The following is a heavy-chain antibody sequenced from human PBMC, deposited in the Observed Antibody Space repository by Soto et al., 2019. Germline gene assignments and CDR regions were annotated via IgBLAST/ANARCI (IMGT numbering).Heavy chain of an antibody. CDR3: ARRGPGDPINYYYYGMDV. J-gene: IGHJ6*04. CDR2: ISAYNGNT. V-gene: IGHV1-18*04. D-gene: IGHD4-17*01. Sequence: ASVKVSCKASGYTFSSYGISWVRQAPGQGLEWMGWISAYNGNTNFPPQFQGRVTMTTDTSTSTAYMELWSLRSDDTAVEFCARRGPGDPINYYYYGMDVWGKGTTVTVSS. CDR1: GYTFSSYG.